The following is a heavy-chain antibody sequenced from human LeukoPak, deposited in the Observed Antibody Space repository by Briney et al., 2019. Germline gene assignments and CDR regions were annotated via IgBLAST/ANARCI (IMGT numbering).Heavy chain of an antibody. V-gene: IGHV3-23*01. CDR3: ARGRYYDNSVYYYFDY. J-gene: IGHJ4*02. CDR1: GFTFSSYA. CDR2: TSGSGGST. Sequence: GGSLRLSCAASGFTFSSYAMSWVRQAPGMGLAWVSATSGSGGSTYYADSVKGRFTISRDTSKNTLYLQMNSLRAEGTAVYYCARGRYYDNSVYYYFDYWGQGTLVTVSS. D-gene: IGHD3-22*01.